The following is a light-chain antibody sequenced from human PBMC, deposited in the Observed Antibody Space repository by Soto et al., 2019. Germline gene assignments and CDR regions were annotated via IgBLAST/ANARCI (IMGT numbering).Light chain of an antibody. V-gene: IGKV4-1*01. J-gene: IGKJ2*01. CDR3: QQYYSTPYT. CDR2: WAS. Sequence: DIVMTQSPESLAVSLGERATINCKYSQSVLYSSNNKNYLAWYQQKPGQPPKLLIYWASTRESGVPDRFSGSGSGTDFTLTFRSLQAEYVAVYYCQQYYSTPYTFGQGTKLEIK. CDR1: QSVLYSSNNKNY.